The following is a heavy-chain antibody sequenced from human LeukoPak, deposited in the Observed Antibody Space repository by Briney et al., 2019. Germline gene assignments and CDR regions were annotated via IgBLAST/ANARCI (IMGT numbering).Heavy chain of an antibody. CDR1: GFSFSTYC. CDR2: IRQDGLQK. J-gene: IGHJ4*02. V-gene: IGHV3-7*01. Sequence: GGSLRLSCAASGFSFSTYCMTWVRQAPGKGLEWVANIRQDGLQKDYVDSVKGRFTISRDNAKNSLFLQMNSLRVEDTAVYYCASSDYYFSGRGGVSPSDYWGQGTLVTVSS. D-gene: IGHD3-10*01. CDR3: ASSDYYFSGRGGVSPSDY.